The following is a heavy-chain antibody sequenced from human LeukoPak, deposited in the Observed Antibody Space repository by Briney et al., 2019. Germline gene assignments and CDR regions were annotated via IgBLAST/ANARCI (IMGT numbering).Heavy chain of an antibody. CDR3: AGSIAAAGIPDY. J-gene: IGHJ4*02. CDR2: ISSSSSYI. V-gene: IGHV3-21*01. Sequence: GGSLRLSCAASGFTFSSYSMNWVRQAPGKGLEWVSSISSSSSYIYYADSVKGRFTISRDNAKNSLYLQMNSLRAEDTAVHYCAGSIAAAGIPDYWGQGTLVTVSS. D-gene: IGHD6-13*01. CDR1: GFTFSSYS.